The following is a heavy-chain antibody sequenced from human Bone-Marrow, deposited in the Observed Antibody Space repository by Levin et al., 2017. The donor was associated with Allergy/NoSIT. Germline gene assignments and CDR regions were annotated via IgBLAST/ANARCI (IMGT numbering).Heavy chain of an antibody. Sequence: GGSLRLSCTVSGFTFSIYSINWVRQAPGKGLEWVSSISSSGSDMYYVDSVRGRFTISRDNAKNSLTLQMNSLKAEDTAVYYCARGIIGDVRVAHKEAFDIWGQGTMVSVSS. CDR2: ISSSGSDM. V-gene: IGHV3-21*01. D-gene: IGHD2-8*02. CDR1: GFTFSIYS. J-gene: IGHJ3*02. CDR3: ARGIIGDVRVAHKEAFDI.